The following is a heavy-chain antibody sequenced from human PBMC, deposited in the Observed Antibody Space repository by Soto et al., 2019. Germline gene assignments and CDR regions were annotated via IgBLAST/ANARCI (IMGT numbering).Heavy chain of an antibody. CDR3: ARGLARRDFWSGYNYYYYGMDV. D-gene: IGHD3-3*01. CDR2: ISAYNGNT. V-gene: IGHV1-18*01. CDR1: GYTFTSYG. Sequence: ASVKVSCKASGYTFTSYGISWVRQAPGQGLEWMGWISAYNGNTNYAQKLQGRVTMTTDTSTSTAYMELRSLRSDDTAVYYCARGLARRDFWSGYNYYYYGMDVWGQGTTVTV. J-gene: IGHJ6*02.